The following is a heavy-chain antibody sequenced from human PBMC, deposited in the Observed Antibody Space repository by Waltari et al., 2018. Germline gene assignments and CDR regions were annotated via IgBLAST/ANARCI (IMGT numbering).Heavy chain of an antibody. CDR3: AREAYYYDSSGYVFDY. V-gene: IGHV3-53*02. CDR2: IYSGGST. Sequence: EVQLVETGGGLIQPGGSLRLSCAASGFTVSSNYMSWVRQAPGKGLEWVSVIYSGGSTYYADSVKGRFTISRDNSKNTLYLQMNSLRAEDTAVYYCAREAYYYDSSGYVFDYWGQGTLVTVSS. CDR1: GFTVSSNY. J-gene: IGHJ4*02. D-gene: IGHD3-22*01.